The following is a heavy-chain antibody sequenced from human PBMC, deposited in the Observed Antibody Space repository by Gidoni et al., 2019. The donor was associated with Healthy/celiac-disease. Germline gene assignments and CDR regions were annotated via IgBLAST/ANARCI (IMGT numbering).Heavy chain of an antibody. CDR1: GFTFSSYA. CDR3: ATPGGDYYDSSGYLAGMAFDI. CDR2: ISGSGGST. J-gene: IGHJ3*02. V-gene: IGHV3-23*01. Sequence: EVQLLESGGGLVQPGGSLRLSCAASGFTFSSYAMSWVRQAPGKGLEWVSAISGSGGSTYYADSVKGRFTISRDNSKNTLYLQMNSLRAEDTAVYYCATPGGDYYDSSGYLAGMAFDIWGQGTMVTVSS. D-gene: IGHD3-22*01.